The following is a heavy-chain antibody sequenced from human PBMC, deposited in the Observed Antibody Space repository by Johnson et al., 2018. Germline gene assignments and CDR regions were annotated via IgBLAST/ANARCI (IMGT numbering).Heavy chain of an antibody. CDR1: GFTFSSYG. D-gene: IGHD2-15*01. J-gene: IGHJ1*01. Sequence: VQLLESGGGVVQXGRSXRLXCAASGFTFSSYGMHWVRQAPGKGLEWVAVISDDGSNKYYADSVKGRFTISRDNSKNTLYLQMNSLRAEDTAVYYCAKRWLGYIQHWGQGTLVTVSS. CDR2: ISDDGSNK. V-gene: IGHV3-30*18. CDR3: AKRWLGYIQH.